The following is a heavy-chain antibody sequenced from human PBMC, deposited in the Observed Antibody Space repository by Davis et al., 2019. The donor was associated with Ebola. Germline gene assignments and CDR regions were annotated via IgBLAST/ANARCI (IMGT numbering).Heavy chain of an antibody. CDR1: GFTFSSYW. D-gene: IGHD6-13*01. CDR3: ARAIAAANYYYMDV. Sequence: GESLKISCAASGFTFSSYWMSWVRQAPGKGLEWVANIKQDGSEKYYVDSVKGRFTISRDNAKNSLYLQMNSLRAEDTAVYYCARAIAAANYYYMDVWGKGTTVTVSS. J-gene: IGHJ6*03. V-gene: IGHV3-7*01. CDR2: IKQDGSEK.